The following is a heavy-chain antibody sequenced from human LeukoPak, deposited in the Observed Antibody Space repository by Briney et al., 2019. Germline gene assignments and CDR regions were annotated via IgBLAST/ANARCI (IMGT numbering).Heavy chain of an antibody. CDR1: GFTVSSNY. CDR3: ANSPAGTSYYFDY. D-gene: IGHD3-10*01. V-gene: IGHV3-53*01. J-gene: IGHJ4*02. Sequence: GGSLRLSCAASGFTVSSNYMSWVRQAPGKGLEWVSVIYSGGSTYYADSVKGRFTISRDNSKNTLYLQMNSLRAEDTGVYYCANSPAGTSYYFDYWGQGTLVTVSS. CDR2: IYSGGST.